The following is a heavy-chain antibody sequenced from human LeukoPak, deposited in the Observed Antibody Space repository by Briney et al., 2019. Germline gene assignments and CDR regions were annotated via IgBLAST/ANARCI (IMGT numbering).Heavy chain of an antibody. V-gene: IGHV4-39*07. CDR3: ARDGSDNWGQFDY. CDR2: INYSGRT. J-gene: IGHJ4*02. D-gene: IGHD1-1*01. Sequence: PSETLSLTCTVSGGSISSSSYYWGWIRQPPGKGLEWIGNINYSGRTYYNPSLKSRDTISVDPSKNQFYLELSSVAAADTAVYYCARDGSDNWGQFDYWGQGTLATVSS. CDR1: GGSISSSSYY.